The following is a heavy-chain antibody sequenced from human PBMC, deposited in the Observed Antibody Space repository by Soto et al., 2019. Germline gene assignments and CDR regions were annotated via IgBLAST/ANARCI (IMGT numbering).Heavy chain of an antibody. CDR2: INHSGST. CDR3: ARGRMDSSGYFFDY. J-gene: IGHJ4*02. Sequence: PSETLTLTCAVFGGPFSSYSWSWIRQPPGKGLEWIGEINHSGSTNYNPSLKSRVTISVDTSKNQFSLKLSSVTAADTAVYYCARGRMDSSGYFFDYWGQG. V-gene: IGHV4-34*01. D-gene: IGHD3-22*01. CDR1: GGPFSSYS.